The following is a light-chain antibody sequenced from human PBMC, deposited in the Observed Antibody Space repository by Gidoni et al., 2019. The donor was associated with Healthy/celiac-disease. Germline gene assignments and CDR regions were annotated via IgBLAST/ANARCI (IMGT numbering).Light chain of an antibody. CDR2: GAS. CDR3: QQYNNWPFT. V-gene: IGKV3-15*01. CDR1: QSVSSN. Sequence: DILMPQSPATLSVSPGERAILSCRASQSVSSNLAWYQQKPGQAPRLLIYGASTRATGIPARFSGSGSGTEFTLTISSLQSEDFAVYYCQQYNNWPFTFGGGTKVEIK. J-gene: IGKJ4*01.